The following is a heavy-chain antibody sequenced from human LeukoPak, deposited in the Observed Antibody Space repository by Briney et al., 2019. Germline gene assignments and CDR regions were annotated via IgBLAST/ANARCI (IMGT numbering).Heavy chain of an antibody. CDR2: ISYDGSNK. D-gene: IGHD5-24*01. V-gene: IGHV3-30*04. CDR1: GFTFSSYA. Sequence: GGPLKLSCAASGFTFSSYAMSWVRQAPGKGLKWVAVISYDGSNKYYADSVKGRFTISRDNSKNTLYLQMNSLRAEDTAVYYCASRDKGYYYGMDVWGQGTTVTVSS. J-gene: IGHJ6*02. CDR3: ASRDKGYYYGMDV.